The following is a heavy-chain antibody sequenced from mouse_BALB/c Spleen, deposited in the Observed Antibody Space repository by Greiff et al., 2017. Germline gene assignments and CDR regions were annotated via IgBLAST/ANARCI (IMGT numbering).Heavy chain of an antibody. D-gene: IGHD1-2*01. CDR3: ARGRHYYGYDAMDY. J-gene: IGHJ4*01. CDR2: IWAGGST. V-gene: IGHV2-9*02. Sequence: VKLVESGPGLVAPSQSLSITCTVSGFSLTSYGVHWVRQPPGKGLEWLGVIWAGGSTNYNSALMSRLSISKDNSKSQVFLKMNSLQTDDTAMYYCARGRHYYGYDAMDYWGQGTSVTVSS. CDR1: GFSLTSYG.